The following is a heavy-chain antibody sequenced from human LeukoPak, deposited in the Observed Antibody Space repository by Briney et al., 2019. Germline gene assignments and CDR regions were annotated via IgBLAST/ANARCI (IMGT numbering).Heavy chain of an antibody. D-gene: IGHD2-2*01. CDR1: GGTFSSYA. CDR3: ARDQGYCSSTSCPWQAFDI. V-gene: IGHV1-69*05. Sequence: SVKVSCKASGGTFSSYAISWVRQAPGQGLEWMGGIIPIFGTANYAQKFQGRVTITTDESTSTAYMELSSLRSEDTAVYYCARDQGYCSSTSCPWQAFDIWGQGTMVTVSS. J-gene: IGHJ3*02. CDR2: IIPIFGTA.